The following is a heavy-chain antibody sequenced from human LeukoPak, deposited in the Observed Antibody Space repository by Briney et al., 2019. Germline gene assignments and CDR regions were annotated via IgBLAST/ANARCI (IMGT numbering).Heavy chain of an antibody. D-gene: IGHD6-19*01. V-gene: IGHV3-23*01. CDR2: LTDSGGHT. CDR1: GFTFSSHG. J-gene: IGHJ5*02. Sequence: QSGGSLRLSCAASGFTFSSHGMIWVRQAPGKGLEWVSALTDSGGHTFYSDSVKGRFTISRDNPRNSLYLQMNSLRVEDTATYYCAKELFTGWHGWFDPWGQGTLVTVSS. CDR3: AKELFTGWHGWFDP.